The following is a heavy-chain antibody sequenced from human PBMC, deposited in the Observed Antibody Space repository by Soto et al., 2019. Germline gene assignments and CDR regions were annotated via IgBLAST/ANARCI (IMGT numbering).Heavy chain of an antibody. V-gene: IGHV6-1*01. D-gene: IGHD6-13*01. J-gene: IGHJ4*02. Sequence: PSQTPSPTWAFSWYNVSCNDPTWDWVSQSPSRGLEWLGRTYYRSKWYNDYAVSVKSRITVKPDTSKNQISLQLNSVTPEYTAVYYCGRLIGNSWLDYWGQGTLVTVPS. CDR2: TYYRSKWYN. CDR3: GRLIGNSWLDY. CDR1: WYNVSCNDPT.